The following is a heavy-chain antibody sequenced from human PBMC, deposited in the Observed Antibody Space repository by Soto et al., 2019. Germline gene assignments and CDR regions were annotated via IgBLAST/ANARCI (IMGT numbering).Heavy chain of an antibody. V-gene: IGHV3-21*01. CDR1: GFTFSSYS. J-gene: IGHJ2*01. CDR3: ARDLGIAVAGIVSARYFDL. Sequence: GGSLRLSCAASGFTFSSYSMNWVRQAPGKGLEWVSSISSSSSSYIYYADSVKGRFTISRDNAKNSLYLQMNSLRAEDAAVYYCARDLGIAVAGIVSARYFDLWGRGTLVTVSS. D-gene: IGHD6-19*01. CDR2: ISSSSSSYI.